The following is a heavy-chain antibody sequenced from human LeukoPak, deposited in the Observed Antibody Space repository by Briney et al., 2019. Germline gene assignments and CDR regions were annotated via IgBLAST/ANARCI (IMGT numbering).Heavy chain of an antibody. J-gene: IGHJ4*02. Sequence: PSETLSLTCAVYGGSFSGYYWSWIRQPPGKGLEWIGEINHSGSTNYNPSLKSRVTISVDTSKNQFSLKLSSVTAADTAVYYCARGRDYYDSSGYLFDYWGQGTLVTVSS. CDR2: INHSGST. CDR1: GGSFSGYY. CDR3: ARGRDYYDSSGYLFDY. V-gene: IGHV4-34*01. D-gene: IGHD3-22*01.